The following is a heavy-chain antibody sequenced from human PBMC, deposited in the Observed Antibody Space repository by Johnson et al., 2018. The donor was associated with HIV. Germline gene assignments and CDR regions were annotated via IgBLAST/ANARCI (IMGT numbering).Heavy chain of an antibody. V-gene: IGHV3-66*01. CDR1: GFSVSNNY. D-gene: IGHD6-13*01. J-gene: IGHJ3*01. CDR2: IYSGGST. CDR3: ARDGESQQLPLGDAFDV. Sequence: VQLVESGGGLVQPGGSLRLSCGASGFSVSNNYMNWVRQAPGKGLEWVSVIYSGGSTYYADSVRGRFTISRDNSRNTLYLQMSSLRVEDTAMYYRARDGESQQLPLGDAFDVWGQGTMVTVSS.